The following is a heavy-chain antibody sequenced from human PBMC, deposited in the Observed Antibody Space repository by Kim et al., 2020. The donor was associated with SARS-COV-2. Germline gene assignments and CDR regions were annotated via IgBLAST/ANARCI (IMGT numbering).Heavy chain of an antibody. CDR3: ATDRDTAMVS. Sequence: SVKVSCKASGGTLDSYSVSWVRQAPGQGLEWMGGIIPIFGTANYAQKFQGRVTITADESTSTAYMELSSLRSEDTAVYYCATDRDTAMVSWGQGTLVTV. CDR1: GGTLDSYS. V-gene: IGHV1-69*13. J-gene: IGHJ4*02. D-gene: IGHD5-18*01. CDR2: IIPIFGTA.